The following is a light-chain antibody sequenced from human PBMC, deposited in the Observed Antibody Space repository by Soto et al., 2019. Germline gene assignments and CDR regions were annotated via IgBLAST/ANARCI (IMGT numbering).Light chain of an antibody. CDR1: QSVLYSSNNKNY. V-gene: IGKV4-1*01. Sequence: DIVMTQYPDSLAVSLGERATVNCKSSQSVLYSSNNKNYLTWYQQTPGQPPKLLIYWASTRESGVPDRFNGSGSGTDFTLTISSLQAEDVAFYYCQQYYSTPYTFGQGTKLEI. CDR3: QQYYSTPYT. CDR2: WAS. J-gene: IGKJ2*01.